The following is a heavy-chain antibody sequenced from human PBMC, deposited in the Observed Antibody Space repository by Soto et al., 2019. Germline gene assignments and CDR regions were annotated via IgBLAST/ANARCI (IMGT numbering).Heavy chain of an antibody. V-gene: IGHV4-59*01. Sequence: SETLSLTCTVSSGSISGYFWSWIRQPPGKELELIAYIHYTGSSYYNPSLKSRVTISIDTSKNQFSLKLSSVSDAATAVYYCAKVGRIAAAGTWFDPSGQRTLVPVSS. CDR3: AKVGRIAAAGTWFDP. D-gene: IGHD6-13*01. CDR2: IHYTGSS. CDR1: SGSISGYF. J-gene: IGHJ5*02.